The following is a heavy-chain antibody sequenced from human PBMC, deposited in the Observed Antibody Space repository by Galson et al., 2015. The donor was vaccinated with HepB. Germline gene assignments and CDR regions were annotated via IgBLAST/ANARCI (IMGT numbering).Heavy chain of an antibody. CDR2: TYYRSKWYN. J-gene: IGHJ5*02. CDR1: GDSVSSNSAA. Sequence: CAISGDSVSSNSAAWNWIRQSLSRGLEWLGRTYYRSKWYNDYAVSVKGRITINPDTSKNQFSLQLHSVTPEDTAVYYCARYYSGSGNLYNWFDPWGQGTLVTVSS. V-gene: IGHV6-1*01. D-gene: IGHD3-10*01. CDR3: ARYYSGSGNLYNWFDP.